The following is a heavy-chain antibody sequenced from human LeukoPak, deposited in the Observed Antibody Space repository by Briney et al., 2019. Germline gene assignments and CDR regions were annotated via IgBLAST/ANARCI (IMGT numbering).Heavy chain of an antibody. CDR2: IHYSGST. CDR3: ARDVGPHYGSGSYYFDY. Sequence: PSETLSLTCTVSGGSISSYYWSWIRQPPGKGLEWIGCIHYSGSTNYNPSLKSRVTISVDTSKNQFSLKLSSVTAADTAVYYCARDVGPHYGSGSYYFDYWGQGTLVTVSS. D-gene: IGHD3-10*01. J-gene: IGHJ4*02. CDR1: GGSISSYY. V-gene: IGHV4-59*01.